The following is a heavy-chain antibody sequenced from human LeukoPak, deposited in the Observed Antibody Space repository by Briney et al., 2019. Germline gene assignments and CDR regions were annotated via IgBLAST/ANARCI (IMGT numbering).Heavy chain of an antibody. CDR2: MNPNSGNT. D-gene: IGHD3-3*01. CDR1: GYTFTSYD. J-gene: IGHJ4*02. CDR3: ARGPYYDFWSGYYAYYFDY. V-gene: IGHV1-8*01. Sequence: ASVKVSCKASGYTFTSYDINWVRQATGQGLEWMGWMNPNSGNTGYAQKFQGRVTMTRNTSISTAYMELSSLRSEDTAVYYCARGPYYDFWSGYYAYYFDYWGQGTLVTVSS.